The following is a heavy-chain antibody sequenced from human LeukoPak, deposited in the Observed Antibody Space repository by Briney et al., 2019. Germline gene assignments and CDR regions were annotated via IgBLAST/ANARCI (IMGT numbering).Heavy chain of an antibody. CDR2: IKSKTDGGTI. CDR1: GLTFSKAW. Sequence: GGSLRLSCVASGLTFSKAWMSWARLAPGKGLEWVGRIKSKTDGGTIEYAAPVKGRFTISRDDSKNTQYLQMNSLKTEDTAVYYCTTDGYCSGGNCYSFDNWGQGTLVTVSS. D-gene: IGHD2-15*01. V-gene: IGHV3-15*01. CDR3: TTDGYCSGGNCYSFDN. J-gene: IGHJ4*02.